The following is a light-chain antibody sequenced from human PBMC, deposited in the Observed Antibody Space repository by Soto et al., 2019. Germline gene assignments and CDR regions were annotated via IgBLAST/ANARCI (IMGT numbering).Light chain of an antibody. CDR2: AAS. Sequence: DIQMTQSPSSLSASVGDRVTITCRASQSISSYLNWYQQKPGKAPKLLIYAASSLQSGVPSRFSGSGSGTEFTLTISSLQSEDFAVHYCQQYKNWPWTFGQGTKVDIK. J-gene: IGKJ1*01. V-gene: IGKV1-39*01. CDR1: QSISSY. CDR3: QQYKNWPWT.